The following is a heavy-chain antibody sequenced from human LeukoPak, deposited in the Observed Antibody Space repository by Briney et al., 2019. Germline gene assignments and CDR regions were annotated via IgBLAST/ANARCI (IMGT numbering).Heavy chain of an antibody. CDR2: ISGSGGST. V-gene: IGHV3-23*01. D-gene: IGHD1-26*01. J-gene: IGHJ4*02. Sequence: GGSLRLSCAASGFTFSSYGMSWVRQAPGKGLEWVSAISGSGGSTYYADSVKGRFTISRDNSKNTLYLQMNSLRAEDTAVYYCAKSLVGATSGFDYWGQGTLVTVSS. CDR1: GFTFSSYG. CDR3: AKSLVGATSGFDY.